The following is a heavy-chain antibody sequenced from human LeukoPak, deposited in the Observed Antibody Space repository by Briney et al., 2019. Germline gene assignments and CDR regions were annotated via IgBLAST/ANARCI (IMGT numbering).Heavy chain of an antibody. CDR2: INHSGST. Sequence: PSETLSLTCAVYGGSFSGYYWSWIRQPPGKGLEWIGEINHSGSTNYNPSLKSRVTISVGTSKNQFSLKLSSVTAADTAVYYCARSPRRLGYCSGGSCYYYYGMDVWGQGTTVTVSS. CDR3: ARSPRRLGYCSGGSCYYYYGMDV. J-gene: IGHJ6*02. V-gene: IGHV4-34*01. D-gene: IGHD2-15*01. CDR1: GGSFSGYY.